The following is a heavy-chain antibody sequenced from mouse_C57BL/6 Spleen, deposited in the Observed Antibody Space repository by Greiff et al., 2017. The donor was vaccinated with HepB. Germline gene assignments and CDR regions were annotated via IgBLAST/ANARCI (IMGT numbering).Heavy chain of an antibody. D-gene: IGHD1-1*01. J-gene: IGHJ1*03. CDR2: IHPNSGST. CDR3: ARFDYGSSYDWYFDV. Sequence: VQLQQPGAELVKPGASVKLSCKASGYTFTSYWMHWVKQRPGQGLEWIGMIHPNSGSTNYNEKFKSKATLTVDKSSSTAYMQLSSLTSEDSAVYYCARFDYGSSYDWYFDVWGTGTTVTVSS. CDR1: GYTFTSYW. V-gene: IGHV1-64*01.